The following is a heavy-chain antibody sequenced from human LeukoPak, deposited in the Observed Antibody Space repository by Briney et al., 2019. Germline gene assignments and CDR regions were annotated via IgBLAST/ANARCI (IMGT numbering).Heavy chain of an antibody. D-gene: IGHD3-10*01. CDR3: ARDGERITMVRGVTAYDY. CDR2: INPNSGGT. V-gene: IGHV1-2*04. CDR1: GYTFTGYY. J-gene: IGHJ4*02. Sequence: ASVKVSCKASGYTFTGYYMHWVRQAPGQGLEWMGWINPNSGGTNYAQKFQGWVTMTRDTSISTAYMELSRLRSDDTAVYYCARDGERITMVRGVTAYDYWGQGTLVTVSS.